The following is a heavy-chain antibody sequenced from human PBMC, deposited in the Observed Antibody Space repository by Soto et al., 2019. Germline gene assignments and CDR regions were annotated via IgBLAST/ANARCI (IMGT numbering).Heavy chain of an antibody. CDR3: ARRQWLVGGYYYGMDV. Sequence: ASVKASCKASGHTFTSNCISWVRQAPGQGLEWMGWTSAYNGNTNYAQKLQGRVTMTTDTSTSTAYMELRSLRSDDTAVYYCARRQWLVGGYYYGMDVWG. D-gene: IGHD6-19*01. CDR1: GHTFTSNC. V-gene: IGHV1-18*01. J-gene: IGHJ6*02. CDR2: TSAYNGNT.